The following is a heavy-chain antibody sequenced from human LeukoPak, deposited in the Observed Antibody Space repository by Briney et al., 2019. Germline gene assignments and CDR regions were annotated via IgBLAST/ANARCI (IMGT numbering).Heavy chain of an antibody. CDR2: IYYSGST. V-gene: IGHV4-59*01. D-gene: IGHD3-3*01. J-gene: IGHJ4*02. CDR1: GGSISSYY. Sequence: SETLSLTCTVSGGSISSYYWSWVRQPPGKGLEWIGYIYYSGSTNYNPSLKSRVTISVDTSKNQFSLKLSSVTAADTAVYYCARVQYYDFWSSYYTGDSPINYWGQGTLVTVSS. CDR3: ARVQYYDFWSSYYTGDSPINY.